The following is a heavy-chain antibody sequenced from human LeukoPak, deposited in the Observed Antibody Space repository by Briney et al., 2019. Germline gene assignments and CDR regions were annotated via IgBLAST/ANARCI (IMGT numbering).Heavy chain of an antibody. CDR2: ISAYNGNT. J-gene: IGHJ4*02. CDR1: GGTFSSYA. V-gene: IGHV1-18*01. CDR3: ATGLFSSGYHRAG. Sequence: ASVKVSCKASGGTFSSYAINWVRQAPGQGLEWMGWISAYNGNTNYAQKLQGRVTMTTDTSTSTAYMELRSLRSEDTAVYYCATGLFSSGYHRAGWGQGTLVTVSS. D-gene: IGHD3-22*01.